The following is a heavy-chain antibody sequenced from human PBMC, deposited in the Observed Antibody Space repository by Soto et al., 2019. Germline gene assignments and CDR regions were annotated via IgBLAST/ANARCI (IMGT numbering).Heavy chain of an antibody. Sequence: SVKVSCKASGGTFSSYAISWVRQAPGQGLEWMGGIIPIFGTANYAQKFQGRVTITADESTSTAYMELSSPRSEDTAVYYCARRRALRGIQYYYYHGMDVRGQGTKVTVSS. CDR3: ARRRALRGIQYYYYHGMDV. V-gene: IGHV1-69*13. CDR2: IIPIFGTA. CDR1: GGTFSSYA. J-gene: IGHJ6*02. D-gene: IGHD3-3*02.